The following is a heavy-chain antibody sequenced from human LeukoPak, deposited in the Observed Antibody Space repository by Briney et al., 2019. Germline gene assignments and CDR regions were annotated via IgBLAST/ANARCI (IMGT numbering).Heavy chain of an antibody. CDR1: GFTFSTYT. D-gene: IGHD3-10*01. J-gene: IGHJ6*02. CDR3: ARDYFGSGTYYKAYYGMDV. CDR2: ISSRGDTI. Sequence: RTGGSLRLSCAASGFTFSTYTMNWVRQAPGKGLEWVSYISSRGDTIYYADSVRGRVTISRDNAKKSLFLQMNSLTAEDAAVYYCARDYFGSGTYYKAYYGMDVWGQGTTVTVSS. V-gene: IGHV3-48*03.